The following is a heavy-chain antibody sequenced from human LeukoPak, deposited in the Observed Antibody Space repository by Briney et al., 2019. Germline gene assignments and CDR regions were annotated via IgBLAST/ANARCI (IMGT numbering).Heavy chain of an antibody. CDR2: IIPIFGTA. D-gene: IGHD5-18*01. J-gene: IGHJ6*03. V-gene: IGHV1-69*05. Sequence: GASVKVSCEASGGTFSSYAISWVRQAPGQGLEWMGGIIPIFGTANYAQKFQGRVTITTDESTSTAYMELSSLRSEDTAVYYCARGAFAYSYGDYYYYYMDVWGKGTTVTVSS. CDR1: GGTFSSYA. CDR3: ARGAFAYSYGDYYYYYMDV.